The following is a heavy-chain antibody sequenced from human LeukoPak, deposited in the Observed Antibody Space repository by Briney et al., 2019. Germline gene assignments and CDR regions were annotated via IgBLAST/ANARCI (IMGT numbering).Heavy chain of an antibody. Sequence: ASVKVSCKASGYTFTSYGISWVRQAPGQGLEWMGWISAYNGNTNYAQKLQGRVTMTTDTSTSTAYMELRSLRSDDTAVYYCATSHCSSTSCYSPTSWFDPWGQGTLVTVSS. CDR3: ATSHCSSTSCYSPTSWFDP. D-gene: IGHD2-2*02. CDR2: ISAYNGNT. V-gene: IGHV1-18*01. J-gene: IGHJ5*02. CDR1: GYTFTSYG.